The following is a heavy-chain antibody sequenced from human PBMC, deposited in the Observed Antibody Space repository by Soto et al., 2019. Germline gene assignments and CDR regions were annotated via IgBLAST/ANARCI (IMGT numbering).Heavy chain of an antibody. V-gene: IGHV3-30*18. CDR2: ISYDGSNT. CDR3: AKEGGLSGSYYISSSYYFDY. Sequence: PGGSLRLSCVASGFTFNSYGMHWVRQAPGKGLEWVAIISYDGSNTYYADSVKGRFTISRDNSKNTLYLQMNSLRAEDTSVYYCAKEGGLSGSYYISSSYYFDYWGQGTLVTVSS. CDR1: GFTFNSYG. J-gene: IGHJ4*02. D-gene: IGHD1-26*01.